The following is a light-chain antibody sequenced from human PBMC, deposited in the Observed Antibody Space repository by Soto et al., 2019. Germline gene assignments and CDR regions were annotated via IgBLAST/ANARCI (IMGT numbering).Light chain of an antibody. Sequence: DIQMTQSPSSLAASVGDRVTITCRASQGIIDYLAWYQQKPGKAPKLLIYAASTLQSGVPSRFSGSGAGTDFTLTITSLQPEDVATDYCQKYNSAPRTFGKGTKVEIK. J-gene: IGKJ1*01. V-gene: IGKV1-27*01. CDR2: AAS. CDR1: QGIIDY. CDR3: QKYNSAPRT.